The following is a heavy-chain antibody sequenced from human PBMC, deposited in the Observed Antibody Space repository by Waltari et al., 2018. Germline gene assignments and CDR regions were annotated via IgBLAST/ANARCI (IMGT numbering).Heavy chain of an antibody. J-gene: IGHJ4*02. D-gene: IGHD3-10*01. CDR3: VQGGFYYAD. V-gene: IGHV3-7*01. Sequence: EVQVVESGGGLVQPGGSLRLSGFASGFTFSNYWMGWVRQAPGKGLEWVANIKPDGSEKNHVDSVKGRFTISRDNAKNSLYLQMNSLRAEDTAVYYCVQGGFYYADWGQGTLVTVSS. CDR2: IKPDGSEK. CDR1: GFTFSNYW.